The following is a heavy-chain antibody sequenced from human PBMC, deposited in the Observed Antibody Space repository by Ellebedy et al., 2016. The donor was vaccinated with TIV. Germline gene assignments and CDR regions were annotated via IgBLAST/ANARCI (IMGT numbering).Heavy chain of an antibody. Sequence: ASVKVSCKTSGYTFTGYYMHWVRQAPGQGLEWMGIINPSGGSTSHAQKFQGRVTMTRDTSTKTVYPEMSSLRYEDTAVYYCVRDKVGPYDYWGQGTLVTVSS. CDR3: VRDKVGPYDY. J-gene: IGHJ4*02. V-gene: IGHV1-46*01. CDR1: GYTFTGYY. D-gene: IGHD1-26*01. CDR2: INPSGGST.